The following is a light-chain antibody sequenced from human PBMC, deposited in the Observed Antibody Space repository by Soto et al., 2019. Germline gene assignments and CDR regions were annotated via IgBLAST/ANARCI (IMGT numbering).Light chain of an antibody. J-gene: IGLJ2*01. CDR3: SSYTSSNNVV. V-gene: IGLV2-14*01. Sequence: QSALTQPASVSGSPGQSITISCTGTNSDVGAYHYVSWYQQHPGRAPKLIIYDVISRPSGVSNRFSGSKSGNTASLTISGLQAEDEADYYCSSYTSSNNVVFGGGTKLTVL. CDR2: DVI. CDR1: NSDVGAYHY.